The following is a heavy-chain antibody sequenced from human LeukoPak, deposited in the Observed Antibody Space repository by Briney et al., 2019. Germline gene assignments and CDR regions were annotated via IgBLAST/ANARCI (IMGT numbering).Heavy chain of an antibody. V-gene: IGHV4-34*01. CDR3: ARPHFGTYYYYMDV. CDR1: GGSFSGYY. CDR2: INHSGST. Sequence: SETLSLTCAVYGGSFSGYYWSWIRQPPGKGLEWIGEINHSGSTNYNPSLKSRVTISVDTSKNQFSLKLSSVTAADTAVYYCARPHFGTYYYYMDVWGKGATVTVS. D-gene: IGHD3-3*01. J-gene: IGHJ6*03.